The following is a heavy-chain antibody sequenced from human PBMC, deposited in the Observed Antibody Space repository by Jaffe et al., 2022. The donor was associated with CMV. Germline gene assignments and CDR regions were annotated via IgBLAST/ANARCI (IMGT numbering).Heavy chain of an antibody. Sequence: EVQLLESGGGLVQPGGSLRLSCAASGFTFSSYAMSWVRQAPGKGLEWVSVISGSGGSTYYADSVKGRFTISRDNSKNTLYLQMNSLRAEDTAVYYCAKDSMVYVIESPDSFDYWGQGTLVTVSS. V-gene: IGHV3-23*01. CDR1: GFTFSSYA. D-gene: IGHD2-8*01. J-gene: IGHJ4*02. CDR2: ISGSGGST. CDR3: AKDSMVYVIESPDSFDY.